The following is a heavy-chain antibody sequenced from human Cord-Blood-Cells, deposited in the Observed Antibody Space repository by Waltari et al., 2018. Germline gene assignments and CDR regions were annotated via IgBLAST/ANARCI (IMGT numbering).Heavy chain of an antibody. V-gene: IGHV1-2*02. CDR1: GYTFTGYY. D-gene: IGHD1-26*01. Sequence: QVQLVQSGAEVKKPGASVKVSCKASGYTFTGYYMHWVRQAPGQGLEWMGWINPSSGGTNYAQKFQGRVTMTRDTSISTAYMELSRLRSDDTAVYYCARGVVGATWGAFDIWGQGTMVTVSS. CDR3: ARGVVGATWGAFDI. J-gene: IGHJ3*02. CDR2: INPSSGGT.